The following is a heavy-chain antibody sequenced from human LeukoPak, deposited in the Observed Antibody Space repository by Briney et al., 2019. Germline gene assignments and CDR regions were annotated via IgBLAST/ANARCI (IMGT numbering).Heavy chain of an antibody. Sequence: SETLSLTCTVSGGSISSYYWSWIRQPPGKGLEWIGYIYTSGSTNYNPSLKSRVTISVDTSKNQFSLKLSSVTAADTAVYYCARLTVAGKGWFDPWGQGTLVAVSS. J-gene: IGHJ5*02. D-gene: IGHD6-19*01. V-gene: IGHV4-4*09. CDR3: ARLTVAGKGWFDP. CDR2: IYTSGST. CDR1: GGSISSYY.